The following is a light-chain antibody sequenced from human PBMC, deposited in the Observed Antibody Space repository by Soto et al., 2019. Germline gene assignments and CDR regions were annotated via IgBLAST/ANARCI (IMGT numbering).Light chain of an antibody. Sequence: EIVMTQSPATLSVSPGERATLSCRASQSVSSNLAWYQQKPGQAPRRLIYGASTRATGIPARFSGSGSGTEVTLTISSLQSEDFAVYYCQQYNNWPITFGQGTRLEIK. CDR3: QQYNNWPIT. CDR2: GAS. J-gene: IGKJ5*01. CDR1: QSVSSN. V-gene: IGKV3-15*01.